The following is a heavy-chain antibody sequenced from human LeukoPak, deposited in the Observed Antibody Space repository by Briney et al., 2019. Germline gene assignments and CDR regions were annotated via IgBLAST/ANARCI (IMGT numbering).Heavy chain of an antibody. CDR2: IYSGGST. J-gene: IGHJ4*02. D-gene: IGHD1-20*01. CDR1: GFPFSSNY. CDR3: ARVRYNWNDAAQFDY. V-gene: IGHV3-53*01. Sequence: GGSLRLSCPPFGFPFSSNYMTWFGRAPGRGREGASVIYSGGSTYYADSVKGRFTISRDNSKNTLYLQMNSLRAEDTAVYYCARVRYNWNDAAQFDYWGQGTLVTVSS.